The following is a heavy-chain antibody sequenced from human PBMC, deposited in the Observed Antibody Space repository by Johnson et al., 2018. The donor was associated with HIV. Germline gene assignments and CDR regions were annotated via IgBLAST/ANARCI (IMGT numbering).Heavy chain of an antibody. CDR3: ARDQNIVGANDGFDI. V-gene: IGHV3-66*02. D-gene: IGHD1-26*01. CDR1: GFSVNTYY. J-gene: IGHJ3*02. CDR2: IYSGGST. Sequence: EVQLVESGGGLVPPGGSLRISCAASGFSVNTYYMSWVRQAPGKGLEWVSVIYSGGSTYYADSVKGRFTISRDNSKNTLYLQMNSLRAEDTAVYYCARDQNIVGANDGFDIWGQGTMVTVSS.